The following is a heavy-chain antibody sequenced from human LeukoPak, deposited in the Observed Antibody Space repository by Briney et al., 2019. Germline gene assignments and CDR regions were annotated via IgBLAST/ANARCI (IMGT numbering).Heavy chain of an antibody. CDR3: ARDLAYSRLDY. V-gene: IGHV3-7*01. CDR2: INPDGNKK. J-gene: IGHJ4*02. D-gene: IGHD5-18*01. CDR1: GFAFSNHW. Sequence: GGSLRLSCAVSGFAFSNHWMDWVRQAPGKGLEWVASINPDGNKKYSADSVKGRFTISRDNAENSLYLQMNSLRVEDTAFYYCARDLAYSRLDYWGQGMLVTVSS.